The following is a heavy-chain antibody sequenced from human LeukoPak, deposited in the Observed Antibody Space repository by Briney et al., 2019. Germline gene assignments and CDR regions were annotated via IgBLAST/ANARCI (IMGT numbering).Heavy chain of an antibody. CDR3: AKDRFGYGSGRFDY. CDR1: GFTFSSYS. CDR2: ISSSSSTI. Sequence: GGSLRLSCAASGFTFSSYSMNWVRQAPGKGLEWVSYISSSSSTIYYADSVKGRFTISRDNAKNSLYLQMNSLRAEDTALYYCAKDRFGYGSGRFDYWGQGTLVTVSS. D-gene: IGHD3-10*01. J-gene: IGHJ4*02. V-gene: IGHV3-48*04.